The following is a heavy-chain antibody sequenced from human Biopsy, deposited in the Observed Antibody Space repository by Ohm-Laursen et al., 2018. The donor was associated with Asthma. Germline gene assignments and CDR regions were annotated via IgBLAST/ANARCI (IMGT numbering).Heavy chain of an antibody. J-gene: IGHJ4*02. Sequence: SLRLSCAASGTHFGSYNMHWARQAPGKGLEWVAVITFDGSTQHYGDSVKGRFTISRDNSKNTIYLQLNSLRAEDTAVYYCAKDWKSLYVQYFFEYWGQGTLVTVSS. V-gene: IGHV3-30*14. CDR3: AKDWKSLYVQYFFEY. CDR2: ITFDGSTQ. CDR1: GTHFGSYN. D-gene: IGHD5/OR15-5a*01.